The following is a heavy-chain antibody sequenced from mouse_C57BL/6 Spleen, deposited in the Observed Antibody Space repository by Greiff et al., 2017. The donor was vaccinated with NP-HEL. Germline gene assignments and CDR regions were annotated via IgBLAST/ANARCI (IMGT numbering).Heavy chain of an antibody. J-gene: IGHJ1*03. CDR2: ISDGGSYT. Sequence: EVQRVESGGGLVKPGGSLKLSCAASGFTFSSYAMSWVRQTPEKRLEWVATISDGGSYTYYPDNVKGRFTISRDNAKNNLYLQMSHLKSEDTAMYYCARRRGYFDVWGTGTTVTVSS. CDR3: ARRRGYFDV. V-gene: IGHV5-4*03. CDR1: GFTFSSYA.